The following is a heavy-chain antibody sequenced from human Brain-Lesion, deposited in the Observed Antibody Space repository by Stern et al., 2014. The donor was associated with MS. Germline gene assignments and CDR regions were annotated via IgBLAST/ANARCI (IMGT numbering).Heavy chain of an antibody. CDR1: GFTFGSCA. V-gene: IGHV3-30*18. J-gene: IGHJ5*02. CDR2: VSYDGSNK. CDR3: AKDRQYLTYFFDH. D-gene: IGHD2/OR15-2a*01. Sequence: EQLEESGGGVVQPGRPLRLSCVASGFTFGSCAMHWVRQAPGKGLEWVAGVSYDGSNKYYADSGKGRFTISRDNSQNTLYMQMSSLRPEDTAVYYCAKDRQYLTYFFDHWGQGSLVTVSS.